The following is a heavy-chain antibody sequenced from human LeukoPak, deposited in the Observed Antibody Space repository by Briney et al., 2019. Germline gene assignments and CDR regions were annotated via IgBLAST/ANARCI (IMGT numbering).Heavy chain of an antibody. D-gene: IGHD2-15*01. CDR3: ARQSGYCSGGSCYIWFDP. V-gene: IGHV5-51*01. Sequence: GESLKISCKGSGYSFTSYWIGWVRQMPGKGLEWMGIIYPGDSDTRYSPSFQGQVTISADKSISTAYLQWSSLKASDTAMYYCARQSGYCSGGSCYIWFDPWGQGILVTVSS. CDR1: GYSFTSYW. CDR2: IYPGDSDT. J-gene: IGHJ5*02.